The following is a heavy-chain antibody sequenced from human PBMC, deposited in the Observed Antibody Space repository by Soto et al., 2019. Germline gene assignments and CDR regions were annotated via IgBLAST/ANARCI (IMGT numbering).Heavy chain of an antibody. J-gene: IGHJ6*02. CDR1: GFSLSTTGVG. CDR2: IYWDDDK. CDR3: VQSRCGGDCLQSYSSHSYYGLDV. Sequence: SGPTLVNPTQTLTLTCTFSGFSLSTTGVGVGWIRQPPGKALEWLALIYWDDDKRYNPSLKSRLTITKDTSKNQVVLTMTNMVPVDTATYYCVQSRCGGDCLQSYSSHSYYGLDVWGQGTTVTVSS. D-gene: IGHD2-21*01. V-gene: IGHV2-5*02.